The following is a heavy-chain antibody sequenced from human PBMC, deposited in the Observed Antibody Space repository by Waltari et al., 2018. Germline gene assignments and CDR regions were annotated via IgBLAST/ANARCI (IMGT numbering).Heavy chain of an antibody. Sequence: QVQLVQSGAEVKKPGASVKVSCKASGYTFTSYAMHWVRQAPGQRLAWMGWINAGNGNTKYSQKFQGRVTITRDTSASTAYMELSSLRSEDTAVYYCARGHSSSWYWKGTAPEGAFDIWGQGTMVTVSS. J-gene: IGHJ3*02. V-gene: IGHV1-3*01. CDR1: GYTFTSYA. CDR3: ARGHSSSWYWKGTAPEGAFDI. CDR2: INAGNGNT. D-gene: IGHD6-13*01.